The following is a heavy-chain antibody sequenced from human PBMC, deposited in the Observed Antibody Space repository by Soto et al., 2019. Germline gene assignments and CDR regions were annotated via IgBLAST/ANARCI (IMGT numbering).Heavy chain of an antibody. CDR1: GYTFTSYD. CDR2: MNPNSGNT. D-gene: IGHD3-16*01. J-gene: IGHJ6*02. V-gene: IGHV1-8*01. Sequence: ASVKVSCKASGYTFTSYDINWVRQATGQGLEWMGWMNPNSGNTGYAQKFQGRVTMTRNTSISTAYMELSSLRSEDTAVYCCASPMGAVDHYYGMDVWGQGTTVTVSS. CDR3: ASPMGAVDHYYGMDV.